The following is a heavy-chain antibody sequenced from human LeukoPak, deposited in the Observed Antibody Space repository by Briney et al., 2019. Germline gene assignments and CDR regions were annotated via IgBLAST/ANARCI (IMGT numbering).Heavy chain of an antibody. V-gene: IGHV3-23*01. CDR1: GFTFSSYA. J-gene: IGHJ4*02. D-gene: IGHD6-19*01. Sequence: GGSLRLSCAASGFTFSSYAMSWVRQAPGKGLEWVSAISGSGGSTYYADSVKGRFTISRDNSKNTLYLQMNSPRAEDTAVYYCAKDLGIAVAGTTYFDYWGQGTLVTVSS. CDR3: AKDLGIAVAGTTYFDY. CDR2: ISGSGGST.